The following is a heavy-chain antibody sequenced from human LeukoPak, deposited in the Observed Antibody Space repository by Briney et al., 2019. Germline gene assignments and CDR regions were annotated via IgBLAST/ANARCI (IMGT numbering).Heavy chain of an antibody. CDR1: EFAFSVYE. D-gene: IGHD6-19*01. V-gene: IGHV3-48*03. Sequence: PGGSLRLSCAASEFAFSVYEMYWVRQAPGKGLEWVSYVSSSGGTRYYADSVKGRFTISRDNAKNSLYLQMNSLRGEDTAVYYCATLTVASSFDYWGHGALVTVSS. CDR3: ATLTVASSFDY. J-gene: IGHJ4*01. CDR2: VSSSGGTR.